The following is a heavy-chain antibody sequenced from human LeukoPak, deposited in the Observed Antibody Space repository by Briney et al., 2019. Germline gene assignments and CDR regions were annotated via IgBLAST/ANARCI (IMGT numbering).Heavy chain of an antibody. CDR3: ARQPIAAALDY. V-gene: IGHV4-34*01. J-gene: IGHJ4*02. D-gene: IGHD6-13*01. CDR2: INHSGST. Sequence: PSETLSLTCAVYGGSFSGYYWSWIRQPPGKGLEWIGEINHSGSTNYNPSLKSRVTISVDTSRNQFSLKLSSVTAADTAVYYCARQPIAAALDYWGQGTLVTVSS. CDR1: GGSFSGYY.